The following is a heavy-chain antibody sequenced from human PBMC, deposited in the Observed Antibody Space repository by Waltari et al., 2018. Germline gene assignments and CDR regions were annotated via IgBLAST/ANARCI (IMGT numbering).Heavy chain of an antibody. J-gene: IGHJ4*02. CDR2: INGNSGSA. CDR3: ARVVCSGGVCYATACDY. V-gene: IGHV4-59*12. CDR1: GGSLRSYW. Sequence: QVQLQESGPGQVKPSETLSLTCAVSGGSLRSYWWSWIRQPPGKGLEWTGAINGNSGSANYSPSLKGRVTISKDASKNQFSLELSSVTAADTAVYYCARVVCSGGVCYATACDYWGQGVLVTVSS. D-gene: IGHD2-15*01.